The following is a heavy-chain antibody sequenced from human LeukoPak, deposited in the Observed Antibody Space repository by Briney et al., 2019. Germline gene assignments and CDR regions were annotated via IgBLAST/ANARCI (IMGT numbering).Heavy chain of an antibody. J-gene: IGHJ3*02. Sequence: PSETLSLTCTVSGGSISSYYWSWIRQPPGKGREWIGYIYYSGSTNYNPSLKSRVTISVDTSKNLFSLKLSSVTAADTAVYYCARDPHGGDAFDIWGQGTMVTVSS. CDR2: IYYSGST. CDR1: GGSISSYY. V-gene: IGHV4-59*01. D-gene: IGHD3-16*01. CDR3: ARDPHGGDAFDI.